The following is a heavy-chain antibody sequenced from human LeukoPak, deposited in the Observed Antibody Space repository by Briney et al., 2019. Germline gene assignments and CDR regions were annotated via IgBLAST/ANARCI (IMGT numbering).Heavy chain of an antibody. CDR3: ARDVYYRQWLVPLYYYYGMDV. D-gene: IGHD6-19*01. CDR1: GGSISSYY. Sequence: PSETLSLTCTVSGGSISSYYWSWIRQPAGKGLEWIGRIYTSGSTNYNPSLKSRVTMSVDTSKNQFSLKLSSVTAADTAVYYCARDVYYRQWLVPLYYYYGMDVWGQGTTVTVSS. CDR2: IYTSGST. V-gene: IGHV4-4*07. J-gene: IGHJ6*02.